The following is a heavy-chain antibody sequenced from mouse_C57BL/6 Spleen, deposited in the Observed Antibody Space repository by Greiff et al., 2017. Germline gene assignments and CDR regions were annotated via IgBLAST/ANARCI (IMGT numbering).Heavy chain of an antibody. CDR1: GYSITSGYY. J-gene: IGHJ3*01. CDR2: ISYDGSN. D-gene: IGHD1-1*01. Sequence: EVQLQESGPGLVKPSQSLSLTCSVTGYSITSGYYWNWIRQFPGNKLEWMGYISYDGSNNYNPSLKNRISITRDTSKNQFLLKLNSVTTEDTATYYCARDRDYGMAYWGQGTLVTVSA. CDR3: ARDRDYGMAY. V-gene: IGHV3-6*01.